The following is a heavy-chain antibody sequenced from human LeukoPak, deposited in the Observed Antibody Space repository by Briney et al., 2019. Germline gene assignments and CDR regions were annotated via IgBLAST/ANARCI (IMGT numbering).Heavy chain of an antibody. J-gene: IGHJ6*02. D-gene: IGHD3-22*01. CDR2: IGTAGDT. Sequence: TGGSLGLSCAASGFTFSSYDMHWVRQATGKGLEWVSAIGTAGDTYYPGSVKGRFTISRENAKNSLYLQMNSLRAGDTAVYYCARAPDYYDSGNYYYYGMDVWGQGTTVTVSS. CDR1: GFTFSSYD. CDR3: ARAPDYYDSGNYYYYGMDV. V-gene: IGHV3-13*04.